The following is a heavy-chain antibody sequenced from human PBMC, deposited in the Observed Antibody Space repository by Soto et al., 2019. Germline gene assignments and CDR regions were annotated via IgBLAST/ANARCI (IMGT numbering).Heavy chain of an antibody. CDR3: AGFSEDLIDY. J-gene: IGHJ4*02. CDR2: INHSGST. D-gene: IGHD3-3*01. Sequence: LSLTCAVYGGSFSGYYWSWIRQPPGKGLEWIGEINHSGSTNYNPSLKSRVTISVDTSKNQFSLKLSSVTAADTAVYYCAGFSEDLIDYWGQGTLVTVSS. V-gene: IGHV4-34*01. CDR1: GGSFSGYY.